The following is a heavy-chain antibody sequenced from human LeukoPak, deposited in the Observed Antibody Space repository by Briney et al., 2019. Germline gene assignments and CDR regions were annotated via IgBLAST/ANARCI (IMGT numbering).Heavy chain of an antibody. CDR3: ARGSGSHFDY. V-gene: IGHV3-13*04. CDR2: IGAADDT. Sequence: GSLRLSCAASGFTFSNYDMVWVRQTTGKGLEWVSTIGAADDTYYPGSVRGRFTISRESAKDSLYLQMNSLRAGDTAVYYCARGSGSHFDYWGQGTLVTVSS. CDR1: GFTFSNYD. J-gene: IGHJ4*02. D-gene: IGHD1-26*01.